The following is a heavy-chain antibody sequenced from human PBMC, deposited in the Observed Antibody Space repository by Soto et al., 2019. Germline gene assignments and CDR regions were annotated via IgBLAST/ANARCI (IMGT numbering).Heavy chain of an antibody. D-gene: IGHD5-18*01. CDR2: IIPILNSV. CDR3: ASNSYGYTFYDY. J-gene: IGHJ4*02. V-gene: IGHV1-69*08. CDR1: GGTFSTYT. Sequence: SVKVSCKASGGTFSTYTISWVRQAPGQGLEWMGRIIPILNSVNYAQKFQGRVTITADKTTSTAYMELSSLRSEDTAVYYCASNSYGYTFYDYWGQGTLVTVSS.